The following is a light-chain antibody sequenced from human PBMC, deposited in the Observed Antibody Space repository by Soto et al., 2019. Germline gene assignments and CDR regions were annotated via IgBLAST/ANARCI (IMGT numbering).Light chain of an antibody. J-gene: IGKJ1*01. V-gene: IGKV3-15*01. CDR2: GAS. Sequence: EIVMTQSPDTLSLSPGERASLSCGASKLVGSSMAWYHQKPGQPPRLLIYGASPRAAGVLARVSGSGSGTEFTLTISSPQSDDFATYYCHQYNSYWTFGQGTKVDI. CDR3: HQYNSYWT. CDR1: KLVGSS.